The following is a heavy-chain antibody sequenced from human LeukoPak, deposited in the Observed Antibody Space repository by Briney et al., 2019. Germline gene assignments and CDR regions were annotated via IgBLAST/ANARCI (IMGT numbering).Heavy chain of an antibody. CDR3: ARVVGLAMGSSSWYEIFWFDP. D-gene: IGHD6-13*01. J-gene: IGHJ5*02. CDR1: GGSISSSSYY. CDR2: IYYSGST. Sequence: PSETLSLTCTVSGGSISSSSYYWGWIRQPPGKGLEWIGYIYYSGSTNYNPSLKSRVTISVDTSKNQFSLKLSSVTAADTAVYYCARVVGLAMGSSSWYEIFWFDPWGQGTLVTVSS. V-gene: IGHV4-61*05.